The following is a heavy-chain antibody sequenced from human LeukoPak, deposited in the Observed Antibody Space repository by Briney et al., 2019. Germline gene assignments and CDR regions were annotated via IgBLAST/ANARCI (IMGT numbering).Heavy chain of an antibody. CDR1: GGSISCTNW. CDR3: AKNIAKTFDP. CDR2: IHHRGTT. V-gene: IGHV4-4*02. D-gene: IGHD2/OR15-2a*01. Sequence: SETLSLTCAVSGGSISCTNWWNWVRQPPGKGLEWIGEIHHRGTTNYNPSLKSRVTISVDKSKNQFSLKLSSVTAADTAVYYCAKNIAKTFDPWGQGTLVTVSS. J-gene: IGHJ5*02.